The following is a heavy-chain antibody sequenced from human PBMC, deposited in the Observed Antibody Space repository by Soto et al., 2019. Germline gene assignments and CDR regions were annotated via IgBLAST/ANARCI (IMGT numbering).Heavy chain of an antibody. J-gene: IGHJ4*02. V-gene: IGHV3-23*01. CDR1: WFTLSNYA. Sequence: TGGSLRLSWAAAWFTLSNYAMSWVRQAPGKGVEWVSTFTRSGNTYYADSVKGRFTISRDNSKNTLYLQMDSLRAEDTAVYYCAKDWTHIVVVTTLESEFDYWGQGTLVTVSS. CDR3: AKDWTHIVVVTTLESEFDY. D-gene: IGHD2-21*02. CDR2: FTRSGNT.